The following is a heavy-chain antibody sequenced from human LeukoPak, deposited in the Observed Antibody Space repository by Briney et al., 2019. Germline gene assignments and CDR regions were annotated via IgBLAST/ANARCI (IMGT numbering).Heavy chain of an antibody. V-gene: IGHV4-59*10. D-gene: IGHD3-10*01. Sequence: SETLFLTCAVYGGSFSGYYWSWIRQPAGKGLEWIGRIYTSGSTNYNPSLKSRVTMSVDTSKNQFSLKLSSVTAADTAVYYCARCITMVRGVSFDYWGQGTLVTVSS. CDR3: ARCITMVRGVSFDY. CDR2: IYTSGST. J-gene: IGHJ4*02. CDR1: GGSFSGYY.